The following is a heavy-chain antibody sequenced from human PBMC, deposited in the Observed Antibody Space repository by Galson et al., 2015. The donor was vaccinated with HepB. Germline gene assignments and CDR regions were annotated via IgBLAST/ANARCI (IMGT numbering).Heavy chain of an antibody. CDR2: ISGSGGST. Sequence: SLRLSCAASGFTFSHYAMSWVRQAPGKGLEWVSSISGSGGSTYYADSVKGRFTISRDNSKNTLYLQMNSLRAEDTAVYYCAKSEGGQLDNWFDPWGQGTLVTVSS. J-gene: IGHJ5*02. CDR1: GFTFSHYA. V-gene: IGHV3-23*01. D-gene: IGHD3-16*01. CDR3: AKSEGGQLDNWFDP.